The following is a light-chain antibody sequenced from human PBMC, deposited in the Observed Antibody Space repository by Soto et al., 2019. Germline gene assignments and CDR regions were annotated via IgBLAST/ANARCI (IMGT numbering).Light chain of an antibody. CDR2: GVS. CDR3: CSYAATYTYV. V-gene: IGLV2-11*01. Sequence: SLLTRPHSVSGAAGQSVTLSLPGNNRDVGGYNYVSWYQQSPGKAPKLLIYGVSERPSGVPDRFSGSKSGSTASLTISGLQAEDEADYYCCSYAATYTYVFGTGTKVTVL. J-gene: IGLJ1*01. CDR1: NRDVGGYNY.